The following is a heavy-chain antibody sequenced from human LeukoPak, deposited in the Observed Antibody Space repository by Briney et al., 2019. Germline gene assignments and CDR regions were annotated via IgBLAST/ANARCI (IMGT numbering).Heavy chain of an antibody. D-gene: IGHD2-15*01. Sequence: GASVKVSCKASGYTFTDYYMHWVQQAPGKGLEWMGRVDPEDGETIYAEKFQGRVTITADTSTDTAYMELSSLRSEDTAVYYCATGRGRAGDYWGQGTLVTVSS. CDR1: GYTFTDYY. CDR3: ATGRGRAGDY. CDR2: VDPEDGET. J-gene: IGHJ4*02. V-gene: IGHV1-69-2*01.